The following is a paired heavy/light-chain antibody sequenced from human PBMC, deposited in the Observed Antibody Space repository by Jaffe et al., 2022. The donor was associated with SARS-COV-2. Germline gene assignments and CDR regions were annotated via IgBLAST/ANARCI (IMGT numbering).Light chain of an antibody. Sequence: EIVMTQSPATLSVSPGERATLSCRASQSVSSDLAWYQQRPGQAPRLLIYSASTRATGVPARFSGSGSGAEFTLTISSLQSEDFALYYCQQYYDWPPITFGQGTRLEIK. CDR2: SAS. V-gene: IGKV3-15*01. CDR3: QQYYDWPPIT. CDR1: QSVSSD. J-gene: IGKJ5*01.
Heavy chain of an antibody. CDR2: ISSSGSTT. D-gene: IGHD3-22*01. CDR1: GFTFSDFY. V-gene: IGHV3-11*01. CDR3: ARDLNYDSSASYYGQSYFDQ. J-gene: IGHJ4*02. Sequence: QVQLVESGGGSVKPGGSLRLSCAASGFTFSDFYMNWIRQAPGKGLEWVSYISSSGSTTYHADSVKGRFTISRDNAKNSLYLEMNSLRAEDTAVYYCARDLNYDSSASYYGQSYFDQWGQGTLVTVSS.